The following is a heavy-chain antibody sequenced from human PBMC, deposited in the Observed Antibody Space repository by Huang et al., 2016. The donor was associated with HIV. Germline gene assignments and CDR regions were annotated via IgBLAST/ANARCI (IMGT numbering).Heavy chain of an antibody. CDR2: SRNKVNSYTT. CDR3: ARDLGGGESTGYFDL. V-gene: IGHV3-72*01. J-gene: IGHJ2*01. Sequence: EVQLVQTGGALVQPGGSLRISCAASGFRLNAFYMDWVRQAPGKGLEGVGRSRNKVNSYTTEYAASVKGRVIISRGDSQNSLYLQMSSLRVDDTAIYYCARDLGGGESTGYFDLWGRGTQVTVSS. CDR1: GFRLNAFY. D-gene: IGHD2-21*01.